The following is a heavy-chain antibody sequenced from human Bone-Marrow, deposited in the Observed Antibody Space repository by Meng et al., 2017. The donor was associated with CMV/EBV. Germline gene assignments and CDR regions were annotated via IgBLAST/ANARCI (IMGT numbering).Heavy chain of an antibody. J-gene: IGHJ4*02. CDR3: ARFKSAFDY. CDR2: ISWNSGSI. D-gene: IGHD3-3*01. V-gene: IGHV3-9*01. CDR1: GFTFDDYA. Sequence: SLKISCAASGFTFDDYAMHWVRQAPGKGLEWVSGISWNSGSIGYADSVKGRFTISRDNAKNSLYLQMNSLRAEDTAVYYCARFKSAFDYWGQGTLVTVSS.